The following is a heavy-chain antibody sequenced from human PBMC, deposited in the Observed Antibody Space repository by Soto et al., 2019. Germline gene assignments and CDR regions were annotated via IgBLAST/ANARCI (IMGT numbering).Heavy chain of an antibody. Sequence: GGSLRLSCAASGFSFSHYAMHWVRQPPGKGLEWVALISYDGENQYFTDSVRGRFTISRDNSKTAVYLEMNNLRLDDTATYYCVSPHSESSNAFDLWGQGTLITVSS. V-gene: IGHV3-30*04. CDR2: ISYDGENQ. CDR3: VSPHSESSNAFDL. J-gene: IGHJ5*02. CDR1: GFSFSHYA. D-gene: IGHD3-10*01.